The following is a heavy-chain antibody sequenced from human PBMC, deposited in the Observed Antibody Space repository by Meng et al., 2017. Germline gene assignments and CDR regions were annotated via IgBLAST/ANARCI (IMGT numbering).Heavy chain of an antibody. J-gene: IGHJ4*02. CDR3: ARGAFGGGSSSTGRGSRYYFDY. V-gene: IGHV3-53*04. D-gene: IGHD2-15*01. Sequence: GGSLRLSCAASGFTVSSNYMSWVRQAPGKGLEWVSVIYSGGSTYYANSVKGRFTISRHNSKNTLYLQMNSLRAEDTAVYYCARGAFGGGSSSTGRGSRYYFDYWGQGNLVTVSS. CDR2: IYSGGST. CDR1: GFTVSSNY.